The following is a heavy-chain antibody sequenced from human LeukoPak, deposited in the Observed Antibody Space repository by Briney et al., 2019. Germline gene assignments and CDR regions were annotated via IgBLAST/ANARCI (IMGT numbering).Heavy chain of an antibody. Sequence: GGSLRLSCAVSGITLSNYGMSWVRQAPGKGLEWVAGISDSGGRTNYADSVKGRFTISRDNPKNTLYLQMNSLRAEDTAVYFWAKRGVVIRVILVGYHKEAYYFDSWGQGALVTVSS. J-gene: IGHJ4*02. D-gene: IGHD3-22*01. CDR2: ISDSGGRT. CDR1: GITLSNYG. CDR3: AKRGVVIRVILVGYHKEAYYFDS. V-gene: IGHV3-23*01.